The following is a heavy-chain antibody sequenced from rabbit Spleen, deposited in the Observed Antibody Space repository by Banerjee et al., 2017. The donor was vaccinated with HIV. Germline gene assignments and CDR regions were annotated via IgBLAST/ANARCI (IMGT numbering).Heavy chain of an antibody. CDR2: IAGSSSGFA. Sequence: QSLLESGGDLVKPGASLTLTCTASGFFFISSDYMSWVRQAPGKGLEWIACIAGSSSGFAYSATGAKGRFTCSKTSSTAVTLQMTSLTVADTANFFCARDTGSGFSSYGLDLWGQGTLVTVS. J-gene: IGHJ6*01. D-gene: IGHD7-1*01. CDR1: GFFFISSDY. CDR3: ARDTGSGFSSYGLDL. V-gene: IGHV1S40*01.